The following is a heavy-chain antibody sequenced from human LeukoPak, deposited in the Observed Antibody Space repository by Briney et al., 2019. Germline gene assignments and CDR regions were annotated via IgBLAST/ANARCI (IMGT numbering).Heavy chain of an antibody. CDR1: GFTFRSYS. V-gene: IGHV3-21*01. J-gene: IGHJ4*02. D-gene: IGHD6-13*01. Sequence: GGSLTLSCAASGFTFRSYSMNWVRHAPGKGLEWVSSVSSSSGYIFYGDSAKGRFTISRDNAKNSLYLQMNSLRAEDTAVYYCARDRDSSSWYPDYWGEGTLVPVS. CDR3: ARDRDSSSWYPDY. CDR2: VSSSSGYI.